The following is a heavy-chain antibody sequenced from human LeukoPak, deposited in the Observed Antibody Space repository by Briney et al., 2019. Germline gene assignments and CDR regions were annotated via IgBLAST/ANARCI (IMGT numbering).Heavy chain of an antibody. CDR3: ARLSAYYYGSYFYYHMDV. D-gene: IGHD3-10*01. Sequence: GGSLRLSCAASGFTFSSYWMTWVRQLPGKGPEWVANIRQDESERYFAVSVKGRFTISRGNAKKSVYLHMSSLRAEDTALYYCARLSAYYYGSYFYYHMDVWGKGTTVTVSS. V-gene: IGHV3-7*01. J-gene: IGHJ6*03. CDR1: GFTFSSYW. CDR2: IRQDESER.